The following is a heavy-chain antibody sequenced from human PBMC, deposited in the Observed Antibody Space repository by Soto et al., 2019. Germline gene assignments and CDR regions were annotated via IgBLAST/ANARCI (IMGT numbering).Heavy chain of an antibody. D-gene: IGHD4-4*01. V-gene: IGHV6-1*01. Sequence: PTQTLSITCVISGDSVSSNSATWNWIRQSPSRGLEWLGRTYYRSKWSTDYAVAVKSRITINPDTSKNQFSLQLNSVTPDDTAVYYCARALSVNYDYWGQGTLVTVSS. CDR1: GDSVSSNSAT. CDR3: ARALSVNYDY. J-gene: IGHJ4*02. CDR2: TYYRSKWST.